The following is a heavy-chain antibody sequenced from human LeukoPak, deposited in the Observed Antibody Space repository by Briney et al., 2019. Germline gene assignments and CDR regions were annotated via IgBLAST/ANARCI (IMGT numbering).Heavy chain of an antibody. V-gene: IGHV4-59*01. D-gene: IGHD2-2*01. CDR2: IYYSGST. Sequence: SETLSLTCTVSGGSISSYYWSWIRRPPGKGLEWIGYIYYSGSTNYNPSLKSRVTISVDTSKNQFSLKLSSVTAADTAVYYCAREVPADSWFDPWGQGTLVTVSS. CDR1: GGSISSYY. CDR3: AREVPADSWFDP. J-gene: IGHJ5*02.